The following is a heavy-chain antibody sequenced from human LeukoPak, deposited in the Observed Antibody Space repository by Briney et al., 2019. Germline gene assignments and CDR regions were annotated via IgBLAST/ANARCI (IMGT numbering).Heavy chain of an antibody. D-gene: IGHD3-22*01. CDR1: GGTFSSYA. CDR3: ARYYDSSGYYCYY. CDR2: IIPILGIA. Sequence: GASVKVSCKASGGTFSSYAISWVRQAPGQGLEWMGRIIPILGIANYAQKFQGRVTITADKSTSTAYMELSSLRSEDTAVYYCARYYDSSGYYCYYWGQGTLVTVSS. V-gene: IGHV1-69*04. J-gene: IGHJ4*02.